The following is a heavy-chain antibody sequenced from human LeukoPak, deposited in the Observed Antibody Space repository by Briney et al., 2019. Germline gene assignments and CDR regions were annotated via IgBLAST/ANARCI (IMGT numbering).Heavy chain of an antibody. J-gene: IGHJ4*02. Sequence: SQTLSPTCAVSGGSLSSGGYSWSWIRQPPGTGLEWLGYIYHSGSTYYNPSLKSRVTISVDRSKNQFSLKLSSVTAADTAVYYCARGAGDDFWSGYYTNWGQGTLVTVSS. CDR1: GGSLSSGGYS. V-gene: IGHV4-30-2*01. CDR3: ARGAGDDFWSGYYTN. CDR2: IYHSGST. D-gene: IGHD3-3*01.